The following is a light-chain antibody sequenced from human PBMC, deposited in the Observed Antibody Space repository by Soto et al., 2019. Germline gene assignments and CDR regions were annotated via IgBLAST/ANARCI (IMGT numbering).Light chain of an antibody. J-gene: IGKJ1*01. CDR2: DAS. V-gene: IGKV1-5*01. CDR1: QSISKW. CDR3: QQYDTYSWT. Sequence: DIQMTQSPSTLSPSVGHSFTITCGASQSISKWLAWYQQKTVKAPKMLIYDASSLGSGVPSRFRGSASGTEFTLTICSLQPDEFETYYCQQYDTYSWTFGRGTTVDIK.